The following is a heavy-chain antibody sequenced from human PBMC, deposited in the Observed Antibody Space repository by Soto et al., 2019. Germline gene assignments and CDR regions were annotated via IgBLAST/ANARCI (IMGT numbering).Heavy chain of an antibody. CDR3: ARGGYSGLSY. Sequence: QVQLQQWGAGLLKPMETLSLTCAVYGGSFSGYYWSWIRQPPGKGLEWIGEVNHSGSTNYNPSLNXXVXIXXDTSKNQSSLKLSSVTAADTAVYYCARGGYSGLSYWGQGTLVTVSS. J-gene: IGHJ4*02. CDR1: GGSFSGYY. V-gene: IGHV4-34*01. CDR2: VNHSGST. D-gene: IGHD5-12*01.